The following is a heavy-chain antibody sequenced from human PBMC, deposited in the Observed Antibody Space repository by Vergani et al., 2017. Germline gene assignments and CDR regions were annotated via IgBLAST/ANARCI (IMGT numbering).Heavy chain of an antibody. CDR1: GYTLTELS. CDR2: FDPEDGET. CDR3: ATDRPEWELPRGGIFDY. V-gene: IGHV1-24*01. Sequence: QVQLVQSGAEVKKPGASVKVSCKVSGYTLTELSMHWVRQAPGKGLEWMGGFDPEDGETIYAQKFQCRVTMTEDTSTETAYMELSSLRAEDTAVYYCATDRPEWELPRGGIFDYWGQGTLVTVSS. D-gene: IGHD1-26*01. J-gene: IGHJ4*02.